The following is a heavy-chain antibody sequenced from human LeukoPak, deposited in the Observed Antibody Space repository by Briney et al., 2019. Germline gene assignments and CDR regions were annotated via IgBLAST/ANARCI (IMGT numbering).Heavy chain of an antibody. D-gene: IGHD3-10*01. J-gene: IGHJ4*02. V-gene: IGHV4-4*07. CDR2: IYTSGST. Sequence: PSETLSLTCTVSGGSISSYCWSWIRQPAGKGLKWIGRIYTSGSTNYNPSLKSRVTMSVDTSKNQFSLKLSSVTAADTAVYYCARDAPMVRGVMGYYFDYWGQGTLVTVSS. CDR3: ARDAPMVRGVMGYYFDY. CDR1: GGSISSYC.